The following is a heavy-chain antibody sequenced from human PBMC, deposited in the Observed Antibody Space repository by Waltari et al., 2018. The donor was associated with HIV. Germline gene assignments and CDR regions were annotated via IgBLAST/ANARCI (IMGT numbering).Heavy chain of an antibody. CDR3: AREEMKYFDL. Sequence: QVQLVQSGAELKKPGASVKVSCQASGSTFTDQFIPWLRQAPGQGLEWMGWIKPRSGGTKFAQKFQGWVSMTMDTSISTVYMELNRLTYEDTAIYYCAREEMKYFDLWGRGTLVTVSS. CDR2: IKPRSGGT. V-gene: IGHV1-2*04. J-gene: IGHJ2*01. CDR1: GSTFTDQF.